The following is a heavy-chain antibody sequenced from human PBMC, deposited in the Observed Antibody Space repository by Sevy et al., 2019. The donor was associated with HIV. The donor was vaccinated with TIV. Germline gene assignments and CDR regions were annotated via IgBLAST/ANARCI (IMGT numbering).Heavy chain of an antibody. D-gene: IGHD3-3*01. CDR2: IYYSGST. Sequence: SDTLSLTCTVSGGSVSSGSYYWSWIRQPPGKGLEWIGYIYYSGSTNYNPSLKSRVTISVDTSKNQFSLKLSSVTAADTAVYYCARARITIFGVADKVYYYYYGMDVWGQGTTVTVSS. J-gene: IGHJ6*02. V-gene: IGHV4-61*01. CDR3: ARARITIFGVADKVYYYYYGMDV. CDR1: GGSVSSGSYY.